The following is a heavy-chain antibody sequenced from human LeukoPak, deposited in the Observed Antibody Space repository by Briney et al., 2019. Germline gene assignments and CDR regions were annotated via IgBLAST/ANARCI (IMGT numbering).Heavy chain of an antibody. CDR2: IYYSGST. D-gene: IGHD1-26*01. Sequence: SETLSLTCTVSGGSISSYYWSWIQQPPGKGLEWIGYIYYSGSTNYNPSLKSRVTISVDTSKNQFSLKLSSVTAADTAVYYCARQVGPWDAFDIWGQGTMVTVSS. CDR3: ARQVGPWDAFDI. V-gene: IGHV4-59*08. CDR1: GGSISSYY. J-gene: IGHJ3*02.